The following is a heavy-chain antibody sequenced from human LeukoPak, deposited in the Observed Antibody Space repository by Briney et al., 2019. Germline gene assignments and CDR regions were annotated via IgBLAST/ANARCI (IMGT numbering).Heavy chain of an antibody. CDR1: GGSFSGYY. J-gene: IGHJ4*02. CDR3: RRAAHSSSWYFFDS. Sequence: SETLSLTCAVYGGSFSGYYWSWIRQPPGKGLEWIGEITHNGTTTYNPSLKSRVTLSVDTSTNEFSLKLSSVTGADTAVYYCRRAAHSSSWYFFDSWGQGTLVTVSS. V-gene: IGHV4-34*01. D-gene: IGHD6-13*01. CDR2: ITHNGTT.